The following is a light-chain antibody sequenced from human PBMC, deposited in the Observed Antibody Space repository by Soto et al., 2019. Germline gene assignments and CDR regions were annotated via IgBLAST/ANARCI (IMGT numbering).Light chain of an antibody. CDR3: QQAHSIPLT. Sequence: DLQMTQSPSSVSASVGDRVTITCRASQAIKSWLVWYQQQPGTAPKVLIYAASSLRSGVPSRFSGSGSGTDFTLTISSLEPEDSATYYCQQAHSIPLTFGGGTKVEIK. CDR1: QAIKSW. J-gene: IGKJ4*01. CDR2: AAS. V-gene: IGKV1-12*01.